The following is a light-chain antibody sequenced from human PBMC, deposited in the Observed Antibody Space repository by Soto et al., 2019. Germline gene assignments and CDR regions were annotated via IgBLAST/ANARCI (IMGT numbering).Light chain of an antibody. CDR2: DVS. CDR3: QQRNTRYI. J-gene: IGKJ2*01. Sequence: EIVLTQSPATLSLSPGDRATLSCRARHSVSSYLAWYQQRPGQAPRLLIYDVSNRATCIPARFSGRASGTDFNQSIISLEPEDLAVYYCQQRNTRYIFGPGTTRESK. CDR1: HSVSSY. V-gene: IGKV3-11*01.